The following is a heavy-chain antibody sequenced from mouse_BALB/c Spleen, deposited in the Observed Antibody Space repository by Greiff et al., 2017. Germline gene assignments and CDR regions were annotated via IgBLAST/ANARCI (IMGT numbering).Heavy chain of an antibody. D-gene: IGHD2-14*01. CDR2: IYPSDSYT. Sequence: QVQLQQPGAELVRPGASVKLSCKASGYTFTSYWINWVKQRPGQGLEWIGNIYPSDSYTNYNQKFKDKATLTVDKSSSTAYMQLSSPTSEDSAVYYCTRTNYRYAMDYWGQGTSVTVSS. CDR3: TRTNYRYAMDY. CDR1: GYTFTSYW. J-gene: IGHJ4*01. V-gene: IGHV1-69*02.